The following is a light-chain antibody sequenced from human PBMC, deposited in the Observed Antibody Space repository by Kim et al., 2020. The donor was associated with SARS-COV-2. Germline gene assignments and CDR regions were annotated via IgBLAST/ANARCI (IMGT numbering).Light chain of an antibody. CDR2: GSS. J-gene: IGKJ2*01. CDR1: QSVRTN. Sequence: SRGESGTLTCRASQSVRTNLAWYQQRPGQAPRLRFHGSSTRATDLPARFRGSGSGTEFTLTISSLQSEDFAVYYCQQYNTWPYTFGQGTKLEIK. V-gene: IGKV3-15*01. CDR3: QQYNTWPYT.